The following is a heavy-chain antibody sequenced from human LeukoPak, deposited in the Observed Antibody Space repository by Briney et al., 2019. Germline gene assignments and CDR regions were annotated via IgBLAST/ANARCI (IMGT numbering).Heavy chain of an antibody. CDR2: ISWNSGSI. D-gene: IGHD5-24*01. CDR3: AKDSSGDGYEYYFDY. V-gene: IGHV3-9*01. J-gene: IGHJ4*02. Sequence: PGRSLRLSCAASGFTFDDYAMHWVRQAPGKGLEWVSGISWNSGSIGYADSVKGRFTISRDNAKNSLYLQMNSLRAEDTALYYCAKDSSGDGYEYYFDYWGQGTLVTVSS. CDR1: GFTFDDYA.